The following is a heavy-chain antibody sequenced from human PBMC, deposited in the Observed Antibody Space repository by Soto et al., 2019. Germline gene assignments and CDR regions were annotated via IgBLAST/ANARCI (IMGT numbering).Heavy chain of an antibody. CDR1: GFTFSSYA. CDR3: ATGVATIWYYFDY. J-gene: IGHJ4*02. CDR2: ISYDGSNK. Sequence: HPGGSLRLSCAASGFTFSSYAMHWVRQAPGKGLEWVAVISYDGSNKYYADSVKGRFTISRDNSKNTLYLQMNSLRSEDTAVYYCATGVATIWYYFDYWGQGTLVTVSS. V-gene: IGHV3-30-3*01. D-gene: IGHD5-12*01.